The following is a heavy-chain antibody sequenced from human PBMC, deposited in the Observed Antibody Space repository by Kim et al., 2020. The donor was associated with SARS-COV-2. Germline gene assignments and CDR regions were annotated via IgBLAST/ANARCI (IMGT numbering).Heavy chain of an antibody. D-gene: IGHD6-19*01. CDR1: GGSISSSSYY. J-gene: IGHJ4*02. CDR2: IYYSGST. V-gene: IGHV4-39*01. Sequence: SETLSLTCTVSGGSISSSSYYWGWIRQPPGKGLEWIGSIYYSGSTYYNPSLKSRVTISVDTSKNQFSLKLSSVTAADTAVYYCARLNRYSSGGLDYWGQGTLVTVSS. CDR3: ARLNRYSSGGLDY.